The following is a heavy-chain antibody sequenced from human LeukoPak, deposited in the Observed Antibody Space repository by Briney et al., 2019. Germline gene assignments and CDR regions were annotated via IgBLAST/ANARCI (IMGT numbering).Heavy chain of an antibody. D-gene: IGHD5-24*01. CDR3: AREWLQSGVYFDY. CDR1: GGSISSYY. V-gene: IGHV4-59*01. Sequence: PSETLSLTCTVSGGSISSYYWSWIRQPPGKGLEWIGYIYSSGSTNCNPSLKSRATLSVDTSKNQFSLRLTSITPADTAVYYCAREWLQSGVYFDYWGQGTLVTVSS. CDR2: IYSSGST. J-gene: IGHJ4*02.